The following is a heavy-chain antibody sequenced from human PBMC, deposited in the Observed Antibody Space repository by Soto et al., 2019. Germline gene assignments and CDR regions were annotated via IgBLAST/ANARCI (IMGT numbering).Heavy chain of an antibody. CDR3: ASSDYLVVTAAIGNWLDP. D-gene: IGHD2-2*02. Sequence: SVKVSCKASGGTFSSYAISWVRQAPGQGLEWMGGIIPIFGTANYAQKFQGRVTITADESTSTAYMELSSLRSEDTAVYYCASSDYLVVTAAIGNWLDPWGQGTLVTVSS. J-gene: IGHJ5*02. CDR1: GGTFSSYA. V-gene: IGHV1-69*13. CDR2: IIPIFGTA.